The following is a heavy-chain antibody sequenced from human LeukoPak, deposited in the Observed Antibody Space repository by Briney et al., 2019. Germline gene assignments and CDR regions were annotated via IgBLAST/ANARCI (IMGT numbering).Heavy chain of an antibody. V-gene: IGHV3-30*02. CDR2: IRYDGSNK. D-gene: IGHD3-3*01. CDR3: AKDRSIFGVVIEYYFDY. CDR1: GFTFSTSG. Sequence: PGGSLRLSCAASGFTFSTSGMHWVRQAPGKGLEWVAFIRYDGSNKYYADSVKGRFTVSRDNSKNTLYLQMNSLRSEDTAVYYCAKDRSIFGVVIEYYFDYWGQGTLVTVSS. J-gene: IGHJ4*02.